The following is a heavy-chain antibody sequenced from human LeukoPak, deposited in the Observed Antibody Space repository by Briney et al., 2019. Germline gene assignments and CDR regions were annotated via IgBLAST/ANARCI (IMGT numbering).Heavy chain of an antibody. CDR3: ARDRRDSYGYNY. CDR1: GFTVSSNY. J-gene: IGHJ4*02. Sequence: GGSLRLSCAASGFTVSSNYMSWVRQAPGKGLEWVSVIYSGGSTYYADSVKGRFTISRDNSKNTLYLQMNSLRAEDTAVYYCARDRRDSYGYNYWGQGTLVTVSS. V-gene: IGHV3-53*01. D-gene: IGHD5-18*01. CDR2: IYSGGST.